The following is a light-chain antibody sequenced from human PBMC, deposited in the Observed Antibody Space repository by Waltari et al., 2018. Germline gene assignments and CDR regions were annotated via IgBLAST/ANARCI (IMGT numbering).Light chain of an antibody. V-gene: IGKV1-39*01. CDR2: AES. J-gene: IGKJ3*01. CDR1: QSISTH. Sequence: DIQMTQSPSSLSASVGDRVSITCRASQSISTHLNWYQQKPGKAPKLLIYAESNLQSGVPSRFSGRGSETDFTLTISSLQPEDFAVYYCQQSYNTPRTFGPGTKVDIK. CDR3: QQSYNTPRT.